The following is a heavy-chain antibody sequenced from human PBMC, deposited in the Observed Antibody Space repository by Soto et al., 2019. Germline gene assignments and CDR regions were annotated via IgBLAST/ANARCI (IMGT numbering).Heavy chain of an antibody. Sequence: QVQLVESGGGVVQPGRSLRLSCAASGFTFSSYGMHWVRQAPGKGLEWVAVIWYDGSNKYYADSVKGRFTISRDNSKNTLYLQMNSLRAEDTAVYYCARAAAAGSQYYYYGMDVWGQGTTVTVSS. CDR1: GFTFSSYG. V-gene: IGHV3-33*01. J-gene: IGHJ6*02. CDR2: IWYDGSNK. CDR3: ARAAAAGSQYYYYGMDV. D-gene: IGHD6-13*01.